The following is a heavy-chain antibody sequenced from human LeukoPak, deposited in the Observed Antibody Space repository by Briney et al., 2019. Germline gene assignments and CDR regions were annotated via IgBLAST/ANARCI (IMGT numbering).Heavy chain of an antibody. Sequence: PSETLSLTCAVYGGSFSGYYWSWIRQPPGKGLEWIGEINHSGSTNYNPSLKSRVTISVDTSKNQFSLKLSSVTAADTAVYYCARDHSSGYNDYWGQGTLVTVSS. D-gene: IGHD3-22*01. V-gene: IGHV4-34*01. J-gene: IGHJ4*02. CDR2: INHSGST. CDR1: GGSFSGYY. CDR3: ARDHSSGYNDY.